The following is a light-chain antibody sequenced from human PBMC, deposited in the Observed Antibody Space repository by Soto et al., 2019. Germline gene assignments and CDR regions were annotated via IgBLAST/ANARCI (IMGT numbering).Light chain of an antibody. J-gene: IGLJ3*02. V-gene: IGLV2-18*02. CDR1: SSDVGSYNR. CDR3: SSYTSSSTLGV. Sequence: QSALTQPPSVSGSPGQSVTISCTGTSSDVGSYNRVSWYQQPPGTAPKLMIYEVSNRPSGVPDRFSGSKSGNTASLTISGLQAEDEADYYCSSYTSSSTLGVFGVGTKLTVL. CDR2: EVS.